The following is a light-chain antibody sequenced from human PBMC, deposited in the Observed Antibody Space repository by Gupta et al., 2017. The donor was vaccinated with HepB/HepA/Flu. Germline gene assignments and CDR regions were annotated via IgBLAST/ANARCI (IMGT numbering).Light chain of an antibody. CDR3: AAWDDSLKGWV. Sequence: QSVLTQPPSASGTPGQRVTISCSGSSSSIGSDSVNWYQQLPGMAPKLLIYTYNQRPSGVPDRFSGSKSDTSASLAISGLQSEDEAHYYCAAWDDSLKGWVFGGGTKLTVL. V-gene: IGLV1-44*01. J-gene: IGLJ3*02. CDR2: TYN. CDR1: SSSIGSDS.